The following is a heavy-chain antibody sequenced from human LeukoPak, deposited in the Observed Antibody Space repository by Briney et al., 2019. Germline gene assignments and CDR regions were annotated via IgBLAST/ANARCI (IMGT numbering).Heavy chain of an antibody. J-gene: IGHJ6*03. CDR1: GFTFSNYG. Sequence: SGGSLRLSCAASGFTFSNYGMTWVRQAPGKGLEWVSSISSSSSYIYYADSVKGRFTISRDNAKNSLYLQMNSLRAEDTAVYYCAREPKKAATILYYYYYYMDVWGKGTTVTISS. CDR3: AREPKKAATILYYYYYYMDV. D-gene: IGHD5-12*01. CDR2: ISSSSSYI. V-gene: IGHV3-21*01.